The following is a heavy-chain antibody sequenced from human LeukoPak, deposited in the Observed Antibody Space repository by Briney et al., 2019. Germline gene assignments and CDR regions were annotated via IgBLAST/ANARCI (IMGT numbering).Heavy chain of an antibody. V-gene: IGHV3-23*01. J-gene: IGHJ4*02. D-gene: IGHD1-26*01. CDR1: GFTFSNCA. Sequence: VGSLRLSCATSGFTFSNCAMTWVGQAPGKGLEWFSAITGSSGITYYADSVKGRFTISRDNPKNTLYLHLNSLRVDDTAVYYCAKVKAKWALDYWGQGTLVTVSS. CDR3: AKVKAKWALDY. CDR2: ITGSSGIT.